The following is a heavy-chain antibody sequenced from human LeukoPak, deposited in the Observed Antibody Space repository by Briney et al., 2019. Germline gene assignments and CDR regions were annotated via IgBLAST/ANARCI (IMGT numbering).Heavy chain of an antibody. CDR2: ISGSGGNT. V-gene: IGHV3-23*01. CDR3: AKEAVDYDILTGYYTTGYFDY. D-gene: IGHD3-9*01. CDR1: GFTFSSYA. J-gene: IGHJ4*02. Sequence: GGSLRLSCAASGFTFSSYAMSWVRQAPGKGVEGVSGISGSGGNTYYADSVKGGFTISRDNSKNTLYLQMSSLTAEDTAVYYCAKEAVDYDILTGYYTTGYFDYWGQGTLVTVSS.